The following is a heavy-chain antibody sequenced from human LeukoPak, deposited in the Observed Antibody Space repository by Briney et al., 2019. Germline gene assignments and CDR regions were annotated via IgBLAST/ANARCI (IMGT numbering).Heavy chain of an antibody. V-gene: IGHV3-30-3*01. CDR2: ISYDGSNK. Sequence: PGRSLRLSCAASGFTFSSYAMHWVRQAPGKGLEWVAVISYDGSNKYYADSVKGRFTISRDNSKNTLYLQMNSLRAEDTAVYYCAKDGDYGVLNDAFDIWGQGTMVTVSS. CDR3: AKDGDYGVLNDAFDI. J-gene: IGHJ3*02. CDR1: GFTFSSYA. D-gene: IGHD4-17*01.